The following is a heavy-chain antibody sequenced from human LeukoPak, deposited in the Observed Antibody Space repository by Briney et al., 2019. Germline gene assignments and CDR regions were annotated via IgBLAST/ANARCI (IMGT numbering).Heavy chain of an antibody. CDR3: AKEDCSSTSCSPDY. Sequence: GGSLRLSCAASGLTLSIYGMHWVRQAPGKGLEWVAFIRSDGSIKYYGDSVKGRFTISRDNSKNTLYLQMNSLRAEDTAVYYCAKEDCSSTSCSPDYWGQGTLVTVSS. J-gene: IGHJ4*02. D-gene: IGHD2-2*01. V-gene: IGHV3-30*02. CDR1: GLTLSIYG. CDR2: IRSDGSIK.